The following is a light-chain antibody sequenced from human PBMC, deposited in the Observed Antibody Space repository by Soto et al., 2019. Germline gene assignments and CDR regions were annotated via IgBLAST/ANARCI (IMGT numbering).Light chain of an antibody. CDR2: DAS. Sequence: DIQMTQSPSTLSASVGDRVTITCRASQSISSWLAWYQQKPGKAPKLLIYDASSLESGAPSRFSGSESGTEFTLTISSLQPDDFATYYCQQYNSYSTFGQGTKLEIK. CDR3: QQYNSYST. V-gene: IGKV1-5*01. CDR1: QSISSW. J-gene: IGKJ2*01.